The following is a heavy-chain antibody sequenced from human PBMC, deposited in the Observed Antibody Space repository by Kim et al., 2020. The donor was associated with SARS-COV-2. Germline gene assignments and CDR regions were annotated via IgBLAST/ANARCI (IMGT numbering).Heavy chain of an antibody. CDR3: AKEAGGYNLDCFDS. D-gene: IGHD5-12*01. V-gene: IGHV3-23*01. Sequence: GGSLRLSCAASGFTFSSYATSWVRQAPGKGLEWVSCISAGGGSTKYADSVTGRFTISRENSKNTMYLQMNSLRDEDTAVYYCAKEAGGYNLDCFDSWGQGTLVTVFS. CDR1: GFTFSSYA. CDR2: ISAGGGST. J-gene: IGHJ4*02.